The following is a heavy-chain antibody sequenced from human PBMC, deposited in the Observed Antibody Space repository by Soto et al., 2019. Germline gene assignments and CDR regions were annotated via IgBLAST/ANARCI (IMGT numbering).Heavy chain of an antibody. D-gene: IGHD3-9*01. J-gene: IGHJ6*02. Sequence: SETLSLTCTVSGGSISTSSYYWGWIRQPPGKGLEWIGSIYYSGSTYYNPSLKSRVTISVDTSKNQFSLKLSSVTAADTAVYYCTRGEYYDILTGYYKRTYGMDVWGQGTTVT. CDR1: GGSISTSSYY. V-gene: IGHV4-39*01. CDR2: IYYSGST. CDR3: TRGEYYDILTGYYKRTYGMDV.